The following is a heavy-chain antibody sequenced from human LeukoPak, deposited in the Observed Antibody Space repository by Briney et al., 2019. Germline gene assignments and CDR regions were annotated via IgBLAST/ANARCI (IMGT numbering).Heavy chain of an antibody. J-gene: IGHJ4*02. Sequence: GGSLRLSCAASGFTFSSYWMHWVRQAPGKGLVWVSRINSDGRSTSYGDSVKGRFTISRDNAKNTPYRQMNSFKPKDTAVYYCERGGGHSYGPFDYWGQGTLVTVSS. D-gene: IGHD5-18*01. V-gene: IGHV3-74*01. CDR3: ERGGGHSYGPFDY. CDR1: GFTFSSYW. CDR2: INSDGRST.